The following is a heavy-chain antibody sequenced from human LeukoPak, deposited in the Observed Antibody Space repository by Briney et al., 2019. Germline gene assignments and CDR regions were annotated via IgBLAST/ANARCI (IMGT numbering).Heavy chain of an antibody. V-gene: IGHV3-23*01. J-gene: IGHJ4*02. Sequence: GGSLRLSCSASGFTFSSHAMSWVRQAPGKGLEWVTVISGSGVGTYYGDSVKGRFTISRDNSENTVYLHMSSLRAEDTAVYYCARGSQLWSPFDYWGQGTLVTVSS. CDR1: GFTFSSHA. CDR3: ARGSQLWSPFDY. CDR2: ISGSGVGT. D-gene: IGHD5-18*01.